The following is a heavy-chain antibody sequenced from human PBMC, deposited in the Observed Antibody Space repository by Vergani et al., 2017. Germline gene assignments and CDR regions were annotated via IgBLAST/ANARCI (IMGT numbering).Heavy chain of an antibody. CDR2: IYTSGST. CDR1: GGSISSGSYY. CDR3: AAADQYYVDY. V-gene: IGHV4-61*02. Sequence: QVQLQESGPGLVKPSQTLSLTCTVSGGSISSGSYYWSWIRQPAGKGLEWIGRIYTSGSTNYNPSLKSRVTISVDTSKNQFSLKLSSVTAADTAVYYCAAADQYYVDYWGQGTLVTVSS. D-gene: IGHD6-13*01. J-gene: IGHJ4*02.